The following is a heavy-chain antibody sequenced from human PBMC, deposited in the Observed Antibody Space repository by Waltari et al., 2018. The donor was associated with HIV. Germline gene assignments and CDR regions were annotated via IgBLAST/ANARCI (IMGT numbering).Heavy chain of an antibody. V-gene: IGHV1-2*04. CDR3: ARAESTTWANFDF. CDR1: GYTLAAYY. J-gene: IGHJ4*02. D-gene: IGHD1-26*01. Sequence: QVQLVQSGSEVKNSGASVRVSCHTSGYTLAAYYIYWMPQSPGEGLAWFGCVNPTDGHPGYAPKFQGWLSVTRDTSTGTVYMSLSRLRSDDTATYYCARAESTTWANFDFWGQGTLVSVSS. CDR2: VNPTDGHP.